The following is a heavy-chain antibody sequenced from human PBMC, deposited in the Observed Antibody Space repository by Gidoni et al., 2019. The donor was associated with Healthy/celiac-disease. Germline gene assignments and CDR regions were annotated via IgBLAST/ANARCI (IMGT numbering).Heavy chain of an antibody. J-gene: IGHJ6*02. D-gene: IGHD4-4*01. CDR2: TYPGDART. CDR3: ARHPPSYSNYAANYYYGMDV. CDR1: GYSFTSYW. V-gene: IGHV5-51*01. Sequence: EVQLVQSGAEVKKLGESLKISCKGSGYSFTSYWIGWVRQMHGNGLEWRGLTYPGDARTGYSPSFQSQVTISADKSISTAYLQWSSLKASDTAMYYCARHPPSYSNYAANYYYGMDVWGQGTTVTVSS.